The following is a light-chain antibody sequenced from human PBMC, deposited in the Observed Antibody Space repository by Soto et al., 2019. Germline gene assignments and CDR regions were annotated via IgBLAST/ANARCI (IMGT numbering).Light chain of an antibody. CDR1: QSVTNW. CDR3: QQYDSYSWT. CDR2: DVS. J-gene: IGKJ1*01. V-gene: IGKV1-5*01. Sequence: DIQMTQSPSTLSASVGERVAITCRASQSVTNWLAWYQQKPGKAPKLLIYDVSSLESGVPSRFSGSGSGTEFILTISSLQPEDFATYYCQQYDSYSWTFGQGTKVDIK.